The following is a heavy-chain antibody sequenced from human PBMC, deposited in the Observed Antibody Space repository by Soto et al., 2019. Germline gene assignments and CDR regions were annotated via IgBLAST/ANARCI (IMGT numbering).Heavy chain of an antibody. J-gene: IGHJ3*02. CDR1: GGSFSGYY. V-gene: IGHV4-34*01. CDR3: AREIFWSGNDAFDI. CDR2: INHSGST. D-gene: IGHD3-3*01. Sequence: SETLSLTCAVYGGSFSGYYWSWIRQPPGKGLEWIGEINHSGSTNYNPSLKSRVTISVDTSKNQFSLKLSSVTAADTAVYYCAREIFWSGNDAFDIWGQGTMVTVSS.